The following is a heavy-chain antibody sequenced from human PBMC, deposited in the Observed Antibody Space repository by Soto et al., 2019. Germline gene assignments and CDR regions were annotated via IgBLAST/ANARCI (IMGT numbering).Heavy chain of an antibody. D-gene: IGHD3-16*02. CDR2: ISFDGINK. V-gene: IGHV3-30*03. CDR1: GFIFSTYG. CDR3: GAATSDDYFWGSYLYWGHAFDL. J-gene: IGHJ3*01. Sequence: QVQLVESGGGVVQPGRSLRLSCAASGFIFSTYGMHWVRQAPGKGLEWVAVISFDGINKYSADSVKGRFSISRDNSKNTMYLQMNSQTADDTAVYLSGAATSDDYFWGSYLYWGHAFDLWGQGTMVSVSS.